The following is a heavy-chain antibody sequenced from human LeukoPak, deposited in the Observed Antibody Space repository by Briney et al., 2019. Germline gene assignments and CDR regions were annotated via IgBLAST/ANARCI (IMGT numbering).Heavy chain of an antibody. V-gene: IGHV4-61*01. D-gene: IGHD2-8*01. J-gene: IGHJ4*02. CDR1: GGSISSSSYY. CDR2: IYYSGIT. CDR3: ARAGPVMGTTADFDY. Sequence: PSETLSLTCTVSGGSISSSSYYWSWIRQPPGRGPEWIGYIYYSGITNSSPSLQSRVSISVDTSRNQFSLKLSSLTTADTAVYYCARAGPVMGTTADFDYWGQGALVTVSS.